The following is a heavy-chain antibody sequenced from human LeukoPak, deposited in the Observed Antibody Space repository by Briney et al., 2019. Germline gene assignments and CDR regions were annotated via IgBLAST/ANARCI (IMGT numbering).Heavy chain of an antibody. J-gene: IGHJ4*02. V-gene: IGHV3-64*01. D-gene: IGHD6-13*01. CDR2: ISTDGGGT. Sequence: AGSLRLSCAASGFTFTTYAMHWVRQAPGRGLEYVSAISTDGGGTYYANSVKGRFTISRDNSKNTLYLQMGSLRVEDMAVYYCARYSSGSCYDYWGQGTLVTVSS. CDR3: ARYSSGSCYDY. CDR1: GFTFTTYA.